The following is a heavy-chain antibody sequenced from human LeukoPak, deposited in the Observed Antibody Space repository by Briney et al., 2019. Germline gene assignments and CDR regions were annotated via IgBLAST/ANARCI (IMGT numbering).Heavy chain of an antibody. D-gene: IGHD3-10*01. Sequence: ASVKVSCKASGYTFTSYGISWVRQAPGQGLEWMGWISAYNGNTNYAQKPQGRVTMTTDTSTSTAYMELRSLRSDDTAVYYCAREGLVWFGESTESFFDYWGQGTLVTVSS. J-gene: IGHJ4*02. V-gene: IGHV1-18*04. CDR2: ISAYNGNT. CDR3: AREGLVWFGESTESFFDY. CDR1: GYTFTSYG.